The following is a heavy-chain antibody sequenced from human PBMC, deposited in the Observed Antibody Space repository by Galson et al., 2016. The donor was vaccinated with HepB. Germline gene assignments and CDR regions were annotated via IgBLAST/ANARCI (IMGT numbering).Heavy chain of an antibody. J-gene: IGHJ6*02. CDR2: ISSSSSI. CDR3: ARDGGQQLVRWERLRKVYYYYAVDV. CDR1: GFTFSSYS. Sequence: SLRLSCAASGFTFSSYSMNWVRQAPGKGLEWVSYISSSSSIYYADSVKGRFTISRDDAKNSLYLQMNSLRDEDTAVYYCARDGGQQLVRWERLRKVYYYYAVDVWGQGTTVTVSS. D-gene: IGHD6-13*01. V-gene: IGHV3-48*02.